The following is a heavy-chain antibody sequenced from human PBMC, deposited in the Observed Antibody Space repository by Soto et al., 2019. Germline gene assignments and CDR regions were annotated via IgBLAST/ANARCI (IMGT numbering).Heavy chain of an antibody. J-gene: IGHJ5*02. CDR3: ARDYDSSGYYVWWFDP. V-gene: IGHV3-30-3*01. D-gene: IGHD3-22*01. CDR1: GFTFSTYA. CDR2: ISFDGSNK. Sequence: QVQLVESGGGVVQPGRSLRLSCAASGFTFSTYALHWVRQAPGKGLEWVAVISFDGSNKFYADSVKGRFTISRDNSKNTLYLQMISLRTQDTAVYYCARDYDSSGYYVWWFDPWGQGPLVTVSS.